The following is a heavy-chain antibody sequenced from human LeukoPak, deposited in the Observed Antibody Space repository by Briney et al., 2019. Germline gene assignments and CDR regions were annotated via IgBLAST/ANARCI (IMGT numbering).Heavy chain of an antibody. CDR2: IIPIFGTA. V-gene: IGHV1-69*06. D-gene: IGHD6-19*01. Sequence: VSCKXXGGTFSSYAISWVRQAPGQGLEWMGGIIPIFGTANYAQKFQGRVTITADKSTSTAYMELSSLRSEDTAVYYCARDSHSSGWTGDYWGQGTLVTVSS. CDR1: GGTFSSYA. CDR3: ARDSHSSGWTGDY. J-gene: IGHJ4*02.